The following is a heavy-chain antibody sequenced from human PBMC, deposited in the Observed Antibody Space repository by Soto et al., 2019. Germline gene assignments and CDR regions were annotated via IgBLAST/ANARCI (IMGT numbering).Heavy chain of an antibody. D-gene: IGHD3-3*01. V-gene: IGHV4-4*07. CDR3: ARGQRFSDWFDP. CDR1: GGSMSSYY. Sequence: SETLSLTCTASGGSMSSYYWTWIRQPAGKGLEWIGRVYSSGGTHYNPSLKSRVTISIDTSKNQFSLRLLSVTDADTAVYFCARGQRFSDWFDPWGQGTLVTVSS. CDR2: VYSSGGT. J-gene: IGHJ5*02.